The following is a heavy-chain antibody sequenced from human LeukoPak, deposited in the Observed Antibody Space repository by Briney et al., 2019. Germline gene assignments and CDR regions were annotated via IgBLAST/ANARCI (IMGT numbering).Heavy chain of an antibody. CDR2: IKQDGSEK. CDR3: ARDDCSSISCYHNWFDP. Sequence: GGSLRLSCAASGFTFSSCWMSWVRQAPGKGLEWVANIKQDGSEKYYVDSVKGRFTISRDNAKNSLYLQMNSLRAEDTAVYYCARDDCSSISCYHNWFDPWGQGTLVTVSS. J-gene: IGHJ5*02. V-gene: IGHV3-7*01. D-gene: IGHD2-2*01. CDR1: GFTFSSCW.